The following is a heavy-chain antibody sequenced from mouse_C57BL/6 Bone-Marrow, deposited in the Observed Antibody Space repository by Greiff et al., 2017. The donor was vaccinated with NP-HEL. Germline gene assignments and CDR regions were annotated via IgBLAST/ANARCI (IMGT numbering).Heavy chain of an antibody. V-gene: IGHV5-4*03. Sequence: EVKLVESGGGLVKPGGSLKLSCAASGFTFSSYAMSWVRQTPEQRLEWVATISDGGSYTYYPDNVKGRFTISRDNAKNNLYLQMSHLKSEDTAMYYCARVDPYYFDYWGQGATLTVSS. J-gene: IGHJ2*01. CDR3: ARVDPYYFDY. CDR2: ISDGGSYT. CDR1: GFTFSSYA.